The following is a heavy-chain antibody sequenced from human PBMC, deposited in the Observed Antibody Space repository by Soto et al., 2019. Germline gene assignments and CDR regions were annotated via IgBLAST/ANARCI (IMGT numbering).Heavy chain of an antibody. CDR2: ISSSSSTI. J-gene: IGHJ5*02. Sequence: GGSLRLSCAASGFTFSSYSMNWVRQAPGKGLEWVSYISSSSSTIYYADSVKGRFTISRDNAKNSLYLQMNSLRDEDTAVYYCARSAIEGLWFGESPPNWFDPWGQGTLVTVSS. CDR1: GFTFSSYS. D-gene: IGHD3-10*01. CDR3: ARSAIEGLWFGESPPNWFDP. V-gene: IGHV3-48*02.